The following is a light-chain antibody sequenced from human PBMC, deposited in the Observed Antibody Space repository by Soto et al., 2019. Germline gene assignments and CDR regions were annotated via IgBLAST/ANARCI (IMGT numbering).Light chain of an antibody. V-gene: IGKV1-17*01. CDR3: LQHNSSPWT. CDR1: QDIRSD. Sequence: DIQMTQSPSSLSASVGDRVTITCRASQDIRSDLAWYQQKPGKAPRRLVFHASSLQAGITSRFSGDGYATDFTLTISSMQPEDFATYYCLQHNSSPWTFGQGTKVEIK. CDR2: HAS. J-gene: IGKJ1*01.